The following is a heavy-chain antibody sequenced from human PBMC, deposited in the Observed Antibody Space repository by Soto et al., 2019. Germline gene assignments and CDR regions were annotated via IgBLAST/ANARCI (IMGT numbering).Heavy chain of an antibody. CDR1: GDSISSYN. Sequence: QVQLQESGPGLVKPSETLSLTCTVSGDSISSYNLAWIRQPPGKGLEWIGYFRSGGGTSYNPSLRGRAAIPAAPPMNQCARRRGCVPPAATAVYYWGRRETGVQQGPVAVGGQGTTVPVS. CDR2: FRSGGGT. D-gene: IGHD3-10*01. V-gene: IGHV4-59*08. CDR3: GRRETGVQQGPVAV. J-gene: IGHJ6*02.